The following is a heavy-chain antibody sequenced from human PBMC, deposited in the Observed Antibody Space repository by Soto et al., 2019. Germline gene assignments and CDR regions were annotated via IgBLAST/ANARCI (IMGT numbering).Heavy chain of an antibody. V-gene: IGHV1-69*13. D-gene: IGHD3-22*01. Sequence: VASVKVSCKASGGTFSSYAISWVRQAPGQGLEWMGGIIPIFGTANYAQKFQGRVTITADESTSTAYMELSSLRSEDTAVYYCARGTYYYDSSGYLAHYYGMDVWGQGTTVTVSS. CDR2: IIPIFGTA. J-gene: IGHJ6*02. CDR3: ARGTYYYDSSGYLAHYYGMDV. CDR1: GGTFSSYA.